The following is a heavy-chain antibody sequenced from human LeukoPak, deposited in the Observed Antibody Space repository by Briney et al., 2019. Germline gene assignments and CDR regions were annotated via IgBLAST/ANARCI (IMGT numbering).Heavy chain of an antibody. CDR3: ARGAAGQRLVRFWFDP. Sequence: ASVKVSCKASGYTFTSYYMHWVRQAPGQGLEWMGIINPSGGSTSYAQKFQGRVTMTRDTSTSTVYMELSSLRSEDTAVYYCARGAAGQRLVRFWFDPWGQGTLVTVSS. V-gene: IGHV1-46*01. J-gene: IGHJ5*02. CDR2: INPSGGST. D-gene: IGHD6-13*01. CDR1: GYTFTSYY.